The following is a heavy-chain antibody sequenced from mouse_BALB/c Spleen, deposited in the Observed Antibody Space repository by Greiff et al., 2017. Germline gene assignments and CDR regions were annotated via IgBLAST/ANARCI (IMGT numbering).Heavy chain of an antibody. D-gene: IGHD1-1*01. CDR1: GFSLTGYG. Sequence: VKVEESGPGLVAPSQSLSITCTVSGFSLTGYGVNWVRQPPGKGLEWLGMIWGDGSTDYNSALKSRLSISKDNSKSQVFLKMNSLQTDDTARYYCAREGYYGSSRYFDVWGAGTTVTVSS. CDR3: AREGYYGSSRYFDV. V-gene: IGHV2-6-7*01. J-gene: IGHJ1*01. CDR2: IWGDGST.